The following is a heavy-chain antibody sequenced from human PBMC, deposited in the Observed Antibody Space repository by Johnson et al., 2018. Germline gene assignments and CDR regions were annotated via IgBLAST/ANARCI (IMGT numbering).Heavy chain of an antibody. CDR2: INHSGST. D-gene: IGHD2-15*01. CDR1: GGSFSGYY. CDR3: ARGVGSRVVVVAATLGLARGYYYYYMDV. V-gene: IGHV4-34*01. Sequence: QVQLRQGGAGLLKPSVTLSLTCAVYGGSFSGYYWSWIRQPPGKGLEWIGEINHSGSTNYNPSLKSRVTISVDTSQKPFSLKLSSGTAAATGVYYCARGVGSRVVVVAATLGLARGYYYYYMDVWGKGTTVTVSS. J-gene: IGHJ6*03.